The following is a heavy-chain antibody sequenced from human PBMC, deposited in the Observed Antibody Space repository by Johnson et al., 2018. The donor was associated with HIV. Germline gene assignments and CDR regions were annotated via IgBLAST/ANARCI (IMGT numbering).Heavy chain of an antibody. V-gene: IGHV3-23*04. CDR1: AFTFSSND. CDR2: ISGSDHST. Sequence: EVQLVESGGGLVQPGGSLRLSCGASAFTFSSNDMKWVRQAPGKGLEWVSPISGSDHSTYYADSVRGRFTISRDNAKNSLYLQMNSLRAEDTAVYYCARGGWGDAFDIWGQGTMVTVSS. CDR3: ARGGWGDAFDI. D-gene: IGHD3-16*01. J-gene: IGHJ3*02.